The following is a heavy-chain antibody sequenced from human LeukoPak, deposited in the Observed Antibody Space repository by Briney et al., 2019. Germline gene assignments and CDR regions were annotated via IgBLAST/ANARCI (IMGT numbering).Heavy chain of an antibody. Sequence: PSETLSLTCAVYGGSFRGYYWSWIRQPPGKGLEWIGEINHSGSTNYNPSLKSRVTISVDTSKNQFSLKLSSVTAADTAVYYCARGAITMVRGVLRSGNWFDPWGQGTLVTVSS. J-gene: IGHJ5*02. D-gene: IGHD3-10*01. CDR1: GGSFRGYY. CDR2: INHSGST. CDR3: ARGAITMVRGVLRSGNWFDP. V-gene: IGHV4-34*01.